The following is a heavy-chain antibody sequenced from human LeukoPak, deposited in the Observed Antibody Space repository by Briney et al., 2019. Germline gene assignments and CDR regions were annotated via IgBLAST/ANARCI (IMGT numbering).Heavy chain of an antibody. CDR2: INHSGST. J-gene: IGHJ4*02. CDR1: GGSFSGYY. D-gene: IGHD6-13*01. V-gene: IGHV4-34*01. Sequence: PSETLSLTCAVYGGSFSGYYWSWIRQPPGKGLEWIGEINHSGSTNYNPSLKSRVTISVDTSKNQFSLKLSSVTAADTAVYYCARDSGSSPTFDYWGQGTLVTVSS. CDR3: ARDSGSSPTFDY.